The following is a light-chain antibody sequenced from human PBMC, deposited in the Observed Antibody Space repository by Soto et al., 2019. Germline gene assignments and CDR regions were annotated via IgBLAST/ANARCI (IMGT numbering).Light chain of an antibody. CDR3: QQFIDGWT. CDR2: DAS. J-gene: IGKJ1*01. CDR1: QSINNR. V-gene: IGKV1-5*01. Sequence: IQMTQSPSTLSASIGDRVTITCRASQSINNRLAWYQQMPGKAPNLLIYDASSLESGVPSRFRGNGSETEFTLTISGLKPDDFETYYCQQFIDGWTFGQGTKVEIK.